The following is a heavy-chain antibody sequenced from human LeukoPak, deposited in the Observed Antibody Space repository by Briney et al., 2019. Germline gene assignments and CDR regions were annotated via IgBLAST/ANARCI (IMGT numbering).Heavy chain of an antibody. D-gene: IGHD1-26*01. J-gene: IGHJ3*02. V-gene: IGHV3-48*01. Sequence: GGSLRLSCAVSGFTFSSHAMNWVRQAPGKGLEWVSYISSSSSTIYYADSVKGRFTISRDNAKNSLYLQMNSLRAEDTAVYYCARAKVGATKAAFDIWGQGTMVTVSS. CDR1: GFTFSSHA. CDR2: ISSSSSTI. CDR3: ARAKVGATKAAFDI.